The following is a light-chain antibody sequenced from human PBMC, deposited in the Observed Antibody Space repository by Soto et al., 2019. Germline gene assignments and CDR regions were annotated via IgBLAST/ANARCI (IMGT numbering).Light chain of an antibody. J-gene: IGKJ5*01. V-gene: IGKV2-28*01. CDR2: MGS. CDR1: QSLLDSEGYNY. Sequence: DTVMTQSPFSLTVTPGEPASISCRSSQSLLDSEGYNYLDWYLQKPGQPPQLLIYMGSDRASGVPDRFSGSGSGTDFTLKISRVEAEDVGVYYCMQALRTPFTFGQGTRLEIK. CDR3: MQALRTPFT.